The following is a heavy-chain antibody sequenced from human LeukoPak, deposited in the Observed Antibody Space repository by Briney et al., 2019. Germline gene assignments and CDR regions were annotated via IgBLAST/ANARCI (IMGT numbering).Heavy chain of an antibody. CDR2: IYTSGGT. CDR1: GGSISSYY. CDR3: ASPHDSSSNDAFDI. J-gene: IGHJ3*02. V-gene: IGHV4-4*07. D-gene: IGHD6-13*01. Sequence: SETLSLTCTVSGGSISSYYWSWIRQPAGKGLEWIGRIYTSGGTNYNPSLKSRVTMSVDTSKNQFSLKLSSVTAADTAVYYCASPHDSSSNDAFDIWGQGTMVTVSS.